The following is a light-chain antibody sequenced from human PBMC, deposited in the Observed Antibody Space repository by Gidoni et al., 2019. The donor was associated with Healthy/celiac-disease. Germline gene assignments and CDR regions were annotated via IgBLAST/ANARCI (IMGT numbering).Light chain of an antibody. CDR1: KLGDKY. J-gene: IGLJ2*01. CDR2: QDS. Sequence: SYRLPQPPSLSVSPGQTASITCSGDKLGDKYACWYQQKPGQSPVLVIYQDSKRPSGIPERFSGSNSGNTATLTISGTQAMDEADYYCQAWDSSTLGFGGGTKLTVL. CDR3: QAWDSSTLG. V-gene: IGLV3-1*01.